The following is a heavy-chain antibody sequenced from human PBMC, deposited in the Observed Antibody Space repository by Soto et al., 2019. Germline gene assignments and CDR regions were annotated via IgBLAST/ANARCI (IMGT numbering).Heavy chain of an antibody. CDR1: GYTFTSYD. Sequence: ASVKDSCKASGYTFTSYDINWVRQATGQGLEWMGWMNPESGNIGYAQKFQGRVTMTRNTSISTAYMDLIGLRSDDTAVYYCARFVRHQLPTIDFWGQGTMVTVS. CDR3: ARFVRHQLPTIDF. V-gene: IGHV1-8*01. J-gene: IGHJ4*02. D-gene: IGHD2-2*01. CDR2: MNPESGNI.